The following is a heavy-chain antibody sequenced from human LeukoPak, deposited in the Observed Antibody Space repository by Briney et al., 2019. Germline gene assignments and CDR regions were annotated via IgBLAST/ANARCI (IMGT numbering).Heavy chain of an antibody. V-gene: IGHV1-2*02. Sequence: ASVKVSCKASGYTFTGYYMHWVRQAPGQGLEWMGWINPNSGGTNYAQKFQGRVTMTRDTSISTAYMELSRLRSDDTAVYYCAREYGGYVAVDYWGQGTLVTVSS. CDR3: AREYGGYVAVDY. D-gene: IGHD5-12*01. CDR2: INPNSGGT. CDR1: GYTFTGYY. J-gene: IGHJ4*02.